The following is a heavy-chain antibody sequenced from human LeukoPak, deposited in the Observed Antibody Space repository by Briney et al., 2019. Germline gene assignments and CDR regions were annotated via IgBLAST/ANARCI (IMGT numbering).Heavy chain of an antibody. D-gene: IGHD3-16*02. V-gene: IGHV1-69*05. CDR2: IIPIFGTA. J-gene: IGHJ4*02. Sequence: GASVKVSCKASGGTFSSYAISWVRQAPGQGLEWMGGIIPIFGTANYAQKFQGRVTITTDESTSTAYMELSSLRSEDTAVYYCASGGYDYDVWGSYRPVDYWGQGTLVTVSS. CDR3: ASGGYDYDVWGSYRPVDY. CDR1: GGTFSSYA.